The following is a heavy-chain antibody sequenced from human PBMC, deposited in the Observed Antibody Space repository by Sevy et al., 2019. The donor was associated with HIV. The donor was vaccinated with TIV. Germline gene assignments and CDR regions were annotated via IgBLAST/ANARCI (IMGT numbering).Heavy chain of an antibody. CDR3: AKVGTMVQGVAPFDY. CDR1: GFTFSSYA. CDR2: ISDSGDST. V-gene: IGHV3-23*01. Sequence: GGFLRLSCAASGFTFSSYAMSWVRQAPGKGLEWVSAISDSGDSTYYADSVKGRFTISRDNSKNTLYLQMNSLRAEDTAVYYCAKVGTMVQGVAPFDYWGQGTLVTVSS. J-gene: IGHJ4*02. D-gene: IGHD3-10*01.